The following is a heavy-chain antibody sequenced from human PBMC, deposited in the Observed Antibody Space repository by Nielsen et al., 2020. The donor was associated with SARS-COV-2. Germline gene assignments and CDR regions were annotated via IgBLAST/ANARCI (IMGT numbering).Heavy chain of an antibody. CDR3: ARKTCGSTSCPFGY. Sequence: ASVKVSCKASGYSFNMYTMSWVRQAPGQGLEWMGWINTKTGDPTYAQGFSGRFVFSVDTSVTTAYLQISSLEAEDTAVYYCARKTCGSTSCPFGYWGQGTLVTVSS. J-gene: IGHJ4*02. CDR1: GYSFNMYT. D-gene: IGHD2-2*01. CDR2: INTKTGDP. V-gene: IGHV7-4-1*02.